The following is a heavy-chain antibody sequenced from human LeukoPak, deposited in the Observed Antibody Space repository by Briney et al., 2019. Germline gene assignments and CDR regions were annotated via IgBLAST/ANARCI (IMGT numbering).Heavy chain of an antibody. Sequence: TSETLSLTCTVSGGSTSNYYWSWIRQPPGKGLEWIGYIYYSGSSNYNPSLKSRVTISVDTSKNQFSLKLSSVTTADTAVYYCARCSSLSFYYGMDGWGQGTTVTVSS. CDR1: GGSTSNYY. CDR2: IYYSGSS. D-gene: IGHD6-6*01. V-gene: IGHV4-59*01. J-gene: IGHJ6*02. CDR3: ARCSSLSFYYGMDG.